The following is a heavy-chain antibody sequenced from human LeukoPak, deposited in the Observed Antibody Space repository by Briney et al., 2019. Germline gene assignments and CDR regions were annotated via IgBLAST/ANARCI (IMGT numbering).Heavy chain of an antibody. J-gene: IGHJ4*02. CDR1: GGSFSSYA. CDR2: IIPSFGTA. Sequence: SVKVSCKGSGGSFSSYAISWVRQAPGQGLEWMGGIIPSFGTATYTQKFQGRVTITTDETTSTAYMELSSLRSEDTAVYYCARGVDSSSLFYWGQGTLVTVSS. D-gene: IGHD6-13*01. V-gene: IGHV1-69*05. CDR3: ARGVDSSSLFY.